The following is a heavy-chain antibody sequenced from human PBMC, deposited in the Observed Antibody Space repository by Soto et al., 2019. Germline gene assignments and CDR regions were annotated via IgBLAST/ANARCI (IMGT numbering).Heavy chain of an antibody. J-gene: IGHJ4*02. CDR2: ISYDGSNK. CDR1: GFTFSSYG. D-gene: IGHD6-19*01. V-gene: IGHV3-30*18. Sequence: GGSLRLSCAASGFTFSSYGMHWVRQAPGKGLEWVAVISYDGSNKYYADSVKGRFTISRDNSKNTLYLQMNSLRAEDTAVYYCAKDRSSGWFLLSGEFDYWGQGT. CDR3: AKDRSSGWFLLSGEFDY.